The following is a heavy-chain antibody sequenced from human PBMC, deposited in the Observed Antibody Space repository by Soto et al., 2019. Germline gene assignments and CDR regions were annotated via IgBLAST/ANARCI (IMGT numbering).Heavy chain of an antibody. CDR2: ISWNSGNI. D-gene: IGHD4-17*01. J-gene: IGHJ6*02. CDR1: GFTFDEYA. Sequence: EVQLVESGGGLVQPGRSLRLFCAASGFTFDEYAMHWVRQAPGKGLEWVSGISWNSGNIGYADSVKGRFTISRDNAKNSLYLQMNSLRAEDTALYYCAKDRNGDYYYYGMDVWGQGTTVTVSS. CDR3: AKDRNGDYYYYGMDV. V-gene: IGHV3-9*01.